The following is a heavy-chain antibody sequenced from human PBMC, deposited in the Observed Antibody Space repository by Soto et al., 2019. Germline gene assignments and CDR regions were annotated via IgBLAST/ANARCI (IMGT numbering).Heavy chain of an antibody. CDR1: GGSISSSSYY. Sequence: SETLSLTCTVSGGSISSSSYYWGWIRQPPGKGLEWIGSIYYSGSTYYNPSLKSRVTISVDTSKNQFSLKLSSVTAADTAVYYCARGGQLELRWSYGMDVWGQGTTVTVTS. CDR2: IYYSGST. J-gene: IGHJ6*02. D-gene: IGHD1-7*01. V-gene: IGHV4-39*01. CDR3: ARGGQLELRWSYGMDV.